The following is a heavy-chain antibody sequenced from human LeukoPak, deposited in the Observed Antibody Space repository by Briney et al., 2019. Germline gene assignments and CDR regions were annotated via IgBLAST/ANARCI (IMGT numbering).Heavy chain of an antibody. V-gene: IGHV3-7*01. CDR1: GFTFSSYS. J-gene: IGHJ4*02. CDR2: IKQDGSEK. D-gene: IGHD1-26*01. Sequence: GGSLRLSCAASGFTFSSYSMSWVRQAPGKGLEWVANIKQDGSEKYYVDSVKGRFTISRDNAKNSLYLQMNSLRAEDTAVYYCARDSGSYSYWGQGTLVTVSS. CDR3: ARDSGSYSY.